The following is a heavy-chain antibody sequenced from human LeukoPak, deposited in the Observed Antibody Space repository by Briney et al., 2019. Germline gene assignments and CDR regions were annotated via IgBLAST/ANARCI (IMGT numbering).Heavy chain of an antibody. J-gene: IGHJ4*01. V-gene: IGHV3-74*01. Sequence: GGSLRLSCAASGFTFISYGMQWVRQAPGKGLVWVSRINTDGSSTSYADSVKGRFTVSRDNAKNTLYLQVDSLRAEDTAVYFCTRELPREVTLDYWGQGTLVTVSS. CDR3: TRELPREVTLDY. D-gene: IGHD2-21*02. CDR2: INTDGSST. CDR1: GFTFISYG.